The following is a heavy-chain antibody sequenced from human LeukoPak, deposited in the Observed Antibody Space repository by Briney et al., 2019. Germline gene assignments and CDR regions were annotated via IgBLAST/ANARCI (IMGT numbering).Heavy chain of an antibody. J-gene: IGHJ4*02. D-gene: IGHD6-13*01. V-gene: IGHV3-7*04. CDR3: ARLAAGSDYFDC. CDR2: IKPDGSEE. CDR1: GFTFSRYW. Sequence: GGSLRLSCAASGFTFSRYWMSWVRQAPGKGLEWVANIKPDGSEEHCVDSVKGRFTISRDNAKNSLFLQMNSLRTEDTAVYFCARLAAGSDYFDCWGQGTLVTVSS.